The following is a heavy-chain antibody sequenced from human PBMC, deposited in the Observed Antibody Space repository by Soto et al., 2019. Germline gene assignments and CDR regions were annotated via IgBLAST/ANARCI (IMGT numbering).Heavy chain of an antibody. CDR3: ARESEDLTSNFDY. J-gene: IGHJ4*02. Sequence: GGSLRLSCAASGFTFSSYEMNWVRQAPGKGLEWVSSISSTTNYIYYGDSMKGRFTISRDNAKNSLYLEMNSLRAEDTAVYYCARESEDLTSNFDYWGQGTLVTVSS. V-gene: IGHV3-21*06. CDR1: GFTFSSYE. CDR2: ISSTTNYI.